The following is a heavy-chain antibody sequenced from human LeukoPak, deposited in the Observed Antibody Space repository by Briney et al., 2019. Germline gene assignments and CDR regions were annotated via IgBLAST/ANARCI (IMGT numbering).Heavy chain of an antibody. V-gene: IGHV4-30-2*01. CDR3: ARYFQWNYFDY. Sequence: PSETPSLTCTVSGGSISSGGYYWSWIRQPPGKGLEWIGYIYHSGSTYYNPSLKSRVTISVDRSKNQFSLKLSSVTAADTAVYYCARYFQWNYFDYWGQGTLVTVSS. CDR2: IYHSGST. D-gene: IGHD3-9*01. J-gene: IGHJ4*02. CDR1: GGSISSGGYY.